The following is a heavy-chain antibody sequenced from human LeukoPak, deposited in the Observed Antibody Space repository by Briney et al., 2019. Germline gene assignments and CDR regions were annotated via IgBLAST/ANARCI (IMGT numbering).Heavy chain of an antibody. V-gene: IGHV6-1*01. J-gene: IGHJ4*02. CDR3: AREVRSSWLVFDY. Sequence: SQTLSLTCAISGDSVSSNSAAWNWISQSPSRGLEWLGRTYYRSKWYNDYAVSVKSRITINPDTSKNQFSLQLNSVTPEDTAVYYCAREVRSSWLVFDYWGQGTLVTVSS. D-gene: IGHD6-19*01. CDR2: TYYRSKWYN. CDR1: GDSVSSNSAA.